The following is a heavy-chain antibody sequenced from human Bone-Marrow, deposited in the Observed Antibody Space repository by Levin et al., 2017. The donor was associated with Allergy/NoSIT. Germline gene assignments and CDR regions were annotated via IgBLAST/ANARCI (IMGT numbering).Heavy chain of an antibody. CDR1: GFSLNIFG. CDR3: ARNLAYGLDV. CDR2: IWHDAITT. J-gene: IGHJ6*02. Sequence: GGSLRLSCTLSGFSLNIFGIHWVRQTPGKGLEWVAAIWHDAITTYYDDSVKGRFTVSTDPSKNTVLLHMSSLRAEDTALYYCARNLAYGLDVWGQGTTVTVSS. V-gene: IGHV3-33*01.